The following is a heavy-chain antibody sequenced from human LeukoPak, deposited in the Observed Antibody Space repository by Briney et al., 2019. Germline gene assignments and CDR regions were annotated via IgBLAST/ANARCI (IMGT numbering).Heavy chain of an antibody. CDR2: IYYSGST. Sequence: SQTLSLTCTVSGGSISSGDYYWSWIRQPPGKGLEWIGYIYYSGSTYYNPSLKSRVTISVDTSKNQFSLKLSSVTAADTAAYYCARDHSPLLYGDTPGGAFDIWGQGTMVTVSS. CDR1: GGSISSGDYY. D-gene: IGHD4-17*01. J-gene: IGHJ3*02. V-gene: IGHV4-30-4*01. CDR3: ARDHSPLLYGDTPGGAFDI.